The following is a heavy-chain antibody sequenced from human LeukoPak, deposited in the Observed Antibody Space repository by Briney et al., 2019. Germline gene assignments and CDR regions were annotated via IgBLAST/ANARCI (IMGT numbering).Heavy chain of an antibody. CDR3: ARDSGGCGHLDS. V-gene: IGHV4-31*03. CDR1: GGSISSGGYF. D-gene: IGHD2-15*01. J-gene: IGHJ4*02. CDR2: IYYSGTA. Sequence: SETLSLTCTVSGGSISSGGYFWTWIRQHPGKNLEWIGYIYYSGTAYCNPSLESRIIISVDTSKNQFSLKLNSVTAADTAVYFCARDSGGCGHLDSWGQGTLVAVSS.